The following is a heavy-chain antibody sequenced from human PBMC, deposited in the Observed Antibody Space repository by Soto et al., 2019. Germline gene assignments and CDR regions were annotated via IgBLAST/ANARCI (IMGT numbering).Heavy chain of an antibody. V-gene: IGHV1-8*01. Sequence: SVKVSCKASGFTFTTYDIHWARQSPGHGLEWVGWMNPISGNAGYAQKFQGRVTMTRNTSISTAYMEVRSLRSEDTAVYYCARRKERSGPHYFDSWGQGSLVTSPQ. CDR1: GFTFTTYD. J-gene: IGHJ4*02. CDR2: MNPISGNA. CDR3: ARRKERSGPHYFDS.